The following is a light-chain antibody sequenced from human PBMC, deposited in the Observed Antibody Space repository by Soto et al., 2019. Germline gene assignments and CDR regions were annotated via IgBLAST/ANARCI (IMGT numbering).Light chain of an antibody. CDR1: SSNIGNHY. V-gene: IGLV2-11*02. CDR3: CTDAGSYKV. J-gene: IGLJ1*01. CDR2: HVS. Sequence: QSVLTQPPSVSAAPGQKVTISCSGSSSNIGNHYVSWYQQHPGKAPKLLIYHVSKRPSGVPDRFSGSKSGNTASLTISGLQAEDEADYYCCTDAGSYKVFGIGTKVTVL.